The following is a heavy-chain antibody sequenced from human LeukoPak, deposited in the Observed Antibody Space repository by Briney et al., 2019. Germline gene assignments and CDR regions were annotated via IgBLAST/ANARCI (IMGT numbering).Heavy chain of an antibody. CDR2: ISSSSSYI. CDR1: GFTFSSYS. Sequence: GGSLRLSCAASGFTFSSYSMNWVRQAPGKGLEWVSSISSSSSYIYYADSVKGRFTISRDNAKNSLYLQMNSLRAEDTAVYYCSRDLLAGTAMDYWGQGTLVTVSS. CDR3: SRDLLAGTAMDY. D-gene: IGHD5-18*01. J-gene: IGHJ4*02. V-gene: IGHV3-21*04.